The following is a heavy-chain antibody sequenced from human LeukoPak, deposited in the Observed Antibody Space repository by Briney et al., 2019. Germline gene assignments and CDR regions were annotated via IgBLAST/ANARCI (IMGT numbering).Heavy chain of an antibody. Sequence: SETLSLTCTVSGGSLSSGGYYWSWIRQLPGKGLEWIGYIFYSGFTYYNPSLKSRITISVDTSKNQFSLSLSSVTAADTAVYYCARVGRGGTTVEYWGQGTLVTVSS. CDR1: GGSLSSGGYY. D-gene: IGHD1-7*01. J-gene: IGHJ4*02. CDR2: IFYSGFT. CDR3: ARVGRGGTTVEY. V-gene: IGHV4-31*03.